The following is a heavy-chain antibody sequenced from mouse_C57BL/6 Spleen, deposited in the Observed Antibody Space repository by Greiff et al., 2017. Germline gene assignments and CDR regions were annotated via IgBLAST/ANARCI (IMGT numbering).Heavy chain of an antibody. D-gene: IGHD1-1*01. Sequence: VQLVESGEGLVKPGGSLKLSCAASGFTFSSYAMSWVRQTPEKRLEWVAYISSGGDYIYYADTVKGRFTISRDNARNTLYLQMSSLKSEGTAMYYCTRDRITTPRAGYFDVWGTGTTVTVSS. J-gene: IGHJ1*03. CDR2: ISSGGDYI. CDR1: GFTFSSYA. V-gene: IGHV5-9-1*02. CDR3: TRDRITTPRAGYFDV.